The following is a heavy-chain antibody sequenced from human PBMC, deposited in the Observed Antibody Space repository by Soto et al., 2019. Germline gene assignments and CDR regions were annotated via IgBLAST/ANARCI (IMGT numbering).Heavy chain of an antibody. D-gene: IGHD5-12*01. Sequence: EVELVETGGGLIQPGGSLTLSCAASGFTVSSHYMSWVRQAPGKGLEWVSVISSGGGTDYADSVKGRFTISRDNSKNTLYLQMNSLRAEDTAVYYCARGRGMATIGYWGQGTLVTVSS. CDR1: GFTVSSHY. J-gene: IGHJ4*02. V-gene: IGHV3-53*02. CDR3: ARGRGMATIGY. CDR2: ISSGGGT.